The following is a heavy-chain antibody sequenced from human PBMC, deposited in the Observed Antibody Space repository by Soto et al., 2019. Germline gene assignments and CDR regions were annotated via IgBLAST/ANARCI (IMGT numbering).Heavy chain of an antibody. V-gene: IGHV1-69*13. Sequence: SVKVSCKASGGTFSSYAISWVRQAPGQGLEWMGGIIPIFGTANYAQKFQGRVTITADESTSTAYMELSSLRSEDTAVYYCARVLRYFDWPPMEVWGQGTTVTVSS. CDR1: GGTFSSYA. D-gene: IGHD3-9*01. CDR3: ARVLRYFDWPPMEV. J-gene: IGHJ6*02. CDR2: IIPIFGTA.